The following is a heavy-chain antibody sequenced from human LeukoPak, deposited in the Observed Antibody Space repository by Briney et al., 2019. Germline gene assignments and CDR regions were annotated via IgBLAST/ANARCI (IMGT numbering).Heavy chain of an antibody. V-gene: IGHV3-23*01. D-gene: IGHD3-22*01. J-gene: IGHJ4*02. CDR3: ANNYYDLYYFDY. CDR1: GFTFSSYA. Sequence: GESLRLSCAASGFTFSSYAMSWVRQAPGKGLEWVSAISGSGGSTYYADSVKGRFTISRDNSKNTLYLQMNSLRAEDTAVYYCANNYYDLYYFDYWGQGTLVTVSS. CDR2: ISGSGGST.